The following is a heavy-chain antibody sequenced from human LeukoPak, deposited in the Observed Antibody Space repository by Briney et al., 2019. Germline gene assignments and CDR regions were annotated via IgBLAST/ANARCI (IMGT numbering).Heavy chain of an antibody. D-gene: IGHD6-13*01. CDR3: ARDGIGSSFDY. CDR1: GGSISSSSYY. V-gene: IGHV4-39*07. J-gene: IGHJ4*02. CDR2: IYYSGST. Sequence: SETLSLTCTVSGGSISSSSYYWGWIRQPLGKGLEWIGNIYYSGSTNYNPSLKSRVTISVDTSKNQFSLKLSSVTAADTAVYYCARDGIGSSFDYWGQGTLVTVSS.